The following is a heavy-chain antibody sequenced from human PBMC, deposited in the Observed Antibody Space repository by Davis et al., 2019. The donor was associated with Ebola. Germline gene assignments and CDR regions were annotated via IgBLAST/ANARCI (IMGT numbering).Heavy chain of an antibody. CDR3: ASLEDRDGYTFDY. J-gene: IGHJ4*02. V-gene: IGHV4-61*05. Sequence: PSETLSLTCTVSGGSISSSNYYWGWIRQPPGKGLEWIGYIYYSGSTNYNPSLKSRVTISVDTSKNQFSLKLSSVTAADTAVYYCASLEDRDGYTFDYWGQGTLVTVSS. CDR2: IYYSGST. CDR1: GGSISSSNYY. D-gene: IGHD5-24*01.